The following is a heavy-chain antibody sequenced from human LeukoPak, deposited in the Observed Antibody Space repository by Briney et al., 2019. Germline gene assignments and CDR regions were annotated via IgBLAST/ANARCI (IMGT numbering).Heavy chain of an antibody. CDR1: GGSISSSSYY. J-gene: IGHJ5*02. CDR2: IYYSGST. V-gene: IGHV4-39*01. Sequence: SETLSLTCTVSGGSISSSSYYWGWIRQPPGKGLEWIGSIYYSGSTYYNPSLKSRVTISVDTSKNQFSLKLSSVTAADTAVYYCVRALRQLAKYNWFDPWGQGTLVTVSS. D-gene: IGHD6-13*01. CDR3: VRALRQLAKYNWFDP.